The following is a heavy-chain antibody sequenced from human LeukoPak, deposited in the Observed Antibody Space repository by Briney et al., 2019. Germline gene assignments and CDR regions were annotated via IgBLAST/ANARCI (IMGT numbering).Heavy chain of an antibody. CDR1: GGSISSYY. CDR3: ARDSFPGSGSYYNWFDP. D-gene: IGHD3-10*01. J-gene: IGHJ5*02. CDR2: IYTSGST. V-gene: IGHV4-4*07. Sequence: PSETLSLTCTVSGGSISSYYWSWIRQPAGKGLEWIGRIYTSGSTNYNPSLKSRVTMSVDTSKNQFSLKLSSVTAADTAVYYCARDSFPGSGSYYNWFDPWGQGTLVTVSS.